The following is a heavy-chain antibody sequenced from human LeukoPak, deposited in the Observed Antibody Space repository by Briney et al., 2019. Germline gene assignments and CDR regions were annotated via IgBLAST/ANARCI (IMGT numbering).Heavy chain of an antibody. V-gene: IGHV4-61*02. CDR3: ASTNCGSVSCSGANWFDP. CDR2: IYTSGST. CDR1: GGSISSGSYY. Sequence: ASETLSLTCTVSGGSISSGSYYWSWIRQPAGKGLEWIGRIYTSGSTNYNPSLKSRVTISVDTSKNQLSLRLSSVTAVDTAVYYCASTNCGSVSCSGANWFDPWGQGTLVTVSS. D-gene: IGHD2-21*02. J-gene: IGHJ5*02.